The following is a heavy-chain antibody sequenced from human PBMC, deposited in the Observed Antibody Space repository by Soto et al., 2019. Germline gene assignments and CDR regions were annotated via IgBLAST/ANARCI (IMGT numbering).Heavy chain of an antibody. Sequence: QLQLQESGSGLVKTSETLSLTCTVSGASISYGGFSWSWMRQSPGKGLEWIGYISHLESTYFHPSFKSRLTMSRDRTRNQCSLKLSSVTAADMAVYYCARGGGYDSFHYGGQGVLVTVSS. CDR3: ARGGGYDSFHY. V-gene: IGHV4-30-2*06. D-gene: IGHD5-12*01. J-gene: IGHJ4*02. CDR2: ISHLEST. CDR1: GASISYGGFS.